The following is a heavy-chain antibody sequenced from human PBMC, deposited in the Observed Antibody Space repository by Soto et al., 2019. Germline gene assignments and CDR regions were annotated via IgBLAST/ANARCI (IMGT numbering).Heavy chain of an antibody. CDR3: ARGYSGYDYNFDY. J-gene: IGHJ4*02. D-gene: IGHD5-12*01. V-gene: IGHV4-31*02. CDR2: IFNSCSA. CDR1: GTVTFSVSYY. Sequence: PSETRSLTWSASGTVTFSVSYYWSWIRQRPGKGPECIGYIFNSCSAYYNTALRSRATISFDTFKNEFSLTLRSVNAADKAVYFSARGYSGYDYNFDYWGQGTLVTVSS.